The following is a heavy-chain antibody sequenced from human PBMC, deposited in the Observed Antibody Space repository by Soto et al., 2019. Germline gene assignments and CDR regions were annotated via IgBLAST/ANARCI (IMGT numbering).Heavy chain of an antibody. CDR2: IGTSGGST. CDR1: GFTVSSNY. V-gene: IGHV3-23*01. CDR3: AKSERFDP. J-gene: IGHJ5*02. Sequence: GGSLRLSCAASGFTVSSNYMSWVRQAPGKGPEWVSTIGTSGGSTNYADSVKGRFTISRDNFKNTLYLQMNSLGAEDTAVYYCAKSERFDPWGQGTLVTVSS.